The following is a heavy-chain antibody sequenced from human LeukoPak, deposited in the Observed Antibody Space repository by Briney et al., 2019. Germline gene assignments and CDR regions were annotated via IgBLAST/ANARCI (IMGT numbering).Heavy chain of an antibody. V-gene: IGHV3-7*02. D-gene: IGHD5-12*01. J-gene: IGHJ6*02. CDR1: GITFSSNG. CDR2: IKQDGSET. Sequence: PGGSLRLSCAVSGITFSSNGMTWVRQAPGKGLEWVANIKQDGSETYYVASVKGRFTISRDNAKNSLYLQMNSLRAEDTAVYYCATSRRVGTSPFYGTDVWGPGTTVTVSS. CDR3: ATSRRVGTSPFYGTDV.